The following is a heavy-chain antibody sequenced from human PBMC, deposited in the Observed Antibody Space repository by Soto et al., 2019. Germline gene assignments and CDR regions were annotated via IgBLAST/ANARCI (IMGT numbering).Heavy chain of an antibody. CDR3: AKARHSTSWYGVEADF. CDR1: RFIFSDYA. D-gene: IGHD6-13*01. V-gene: IGHV3-30*09. J-gene: IGHJ4*02. CDR2: ISYGGDNK. Sequence: QVQLVESGGGVVQPGRSLRPSCAASRFIFSDYAMHWVRQAPGKGLEWVAVISYGGDNKYYAESVRGRFAISRDNLKNTLYLQMNSLNPEDTAVYHCAKARHSTSWYGVEADFWGQGTLVTVSS.